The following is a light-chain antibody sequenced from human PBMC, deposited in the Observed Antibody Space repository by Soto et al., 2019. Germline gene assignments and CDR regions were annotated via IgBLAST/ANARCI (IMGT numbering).Light chain of an antibody. CDR1: RSVSSNY. CDR2: RAS. J-gene: IGKJ4*01. CDR3: LQASSFPLT. Sequence: EIVLSQSPGTLSLSPLETATLSLIPSRSVSSNYLAWYQQRPGQAPRLLINRASNRATGIPDRFTGSGSGTDFTLTINSLQPEDFATYYCLQASSFPLTFGGGTKVDIK. V-gene: IGKV3-20*01.